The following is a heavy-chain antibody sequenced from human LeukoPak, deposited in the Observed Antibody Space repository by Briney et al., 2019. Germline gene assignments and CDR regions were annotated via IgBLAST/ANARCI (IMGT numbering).Heavy chain of an antibody. CDR2: IYYSGST. V-gene: IGHV4-31*03. J-gene: IGHJ4*02. CDR3: ASASIAARPGY. CDR1: GGSISSGGYY. D-gene: IGHD6-6*01. Sequence: SQTLSLTCTVSGGSISSGGYYWSCIRQHPGKGLEWIGYIYYSGSTYYNPSLKSRVTISVDTSKNQFSLKLSSVTAADTAVYYCASASIAARPGYWGQGTLVTVSS.